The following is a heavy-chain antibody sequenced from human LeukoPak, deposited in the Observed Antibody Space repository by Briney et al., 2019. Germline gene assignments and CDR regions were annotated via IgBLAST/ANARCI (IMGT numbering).Heavy chain of an antibody. J-gene: IGHJ4*02. CDR2: ISAYNGDT. V-gene: IGHV1-18*01. D-gene: IGHD3-16*01. CDR3: ARHRWGDTYFDY. CDR1: GYTLSSYG. Sequence: GASVKVSCKASGYTLSSYGISWVRQASGQGLAWMGWISAYNGDTNYAQNLQGRVTMTTDTSTSAAYMELRSLSSDDTAVYYCARHRWGDTYFDYWGQGTLVTVSS.